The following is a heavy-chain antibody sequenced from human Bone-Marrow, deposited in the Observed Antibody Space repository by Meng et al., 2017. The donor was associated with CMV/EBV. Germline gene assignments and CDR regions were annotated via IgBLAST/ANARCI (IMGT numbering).Heavy chain of an antibody. D-gene: IGHD2-2*01. CDR1: GCSFSSGSYY. CDR3: ARENVVPAARLPYYYGMDV. J-gene: IGHJ6*02. Sequence: ESLKISCTVSGCSFSSGSYYWSWIRQPPGMGLEWIGYIYYSGSTNYNPSLKSRVTISVDTSKNQFSLKLSSVTAADTAVYYCARENVVPAARLPYYYGMDVWGQGTTVTVPS. V-gene: IGHV4-61*01. CDR2: IYYSGST.